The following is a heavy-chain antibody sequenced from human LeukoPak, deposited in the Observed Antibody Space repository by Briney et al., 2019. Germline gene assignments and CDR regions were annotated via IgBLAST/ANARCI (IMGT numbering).Heavy chain of an antibody. Sequence: GESLKISCKGSRYSFTSYWIGWVRQLPGKGLEWMGIIYPGDSDTRYIPSFQGQVTISADKSISTAYLQWSSLKASDTAMYYCARLRENRDGYVEYWGQGTLVTVSS. CDR3: ARLRENRDGYVEY. CDR2: IYPGDSDT. V-gene: IGHV5-51*01. D-gene: IGHD5-24*01. J-gene: IGHJ4*02. CDR1: RYSFTSYW.